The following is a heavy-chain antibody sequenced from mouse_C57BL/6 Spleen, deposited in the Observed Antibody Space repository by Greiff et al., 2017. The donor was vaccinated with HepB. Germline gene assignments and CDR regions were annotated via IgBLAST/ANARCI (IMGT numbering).Heavy chain of an antibody. Sequence: EVQLQESGPELVKPGDSVKISCKASGYSFTGYFMNWVMQSHGKSLEWIGRINPYNGDTFYNQKFKGKATLTVDKSSSTAHMELRSLTSEDSAVYYCARCPYYYGSSYWYFDVWGTGTTVTVSS. CDR1: GYSFTGYF. J-gene: IGHJ1*03. CDR3: ARCPYYYGSSYWYFDV. CDR2: INPYNGDT. V-gene: IGHV1-20*01. D-gene: IGHD1-1*01.